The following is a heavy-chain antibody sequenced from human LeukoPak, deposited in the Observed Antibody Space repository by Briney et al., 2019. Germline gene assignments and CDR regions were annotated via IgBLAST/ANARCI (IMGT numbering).Heavy chain of an antibody. V-gene: IGHV3-23*01. CDR2: IPSSCGHT. CDR3: AKGSGSSRPYYFDS. D-gene: IGHD3-10*01. CDR1: RFTLSIYA. Sequence: PGRSLRLFYAASRFTLSIYAMSWVRQPPGKGLEEGSAIPSSCGHTHHTDSVKRRFTISRDNSKDTLYLQMSSLRVEDTAVYYCAKGSGSSRPYYFDSWGQGTLVTVSS. J-gene: IGHJ4*02.